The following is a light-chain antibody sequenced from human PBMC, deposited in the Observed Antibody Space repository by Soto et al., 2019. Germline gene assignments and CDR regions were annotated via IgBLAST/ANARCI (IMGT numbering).Light chain of an antibody. J-gene: IGLJ2*01. CDR3: CSYRSVNTVV. Sequence: QSVLTQPASVSGSPGQSITISCTGTSSDVGFFNYVSWYQQHPGKAPKLMIYEVTNRPSGVSIRFSGSKSGNTASLTISGLQAEDEADYYCCSYRSVNTVVFGRGTKGTVL. V-gene: IGLV2-14*01. CDR2: EVT. CDR1: SSDVGFFNY.